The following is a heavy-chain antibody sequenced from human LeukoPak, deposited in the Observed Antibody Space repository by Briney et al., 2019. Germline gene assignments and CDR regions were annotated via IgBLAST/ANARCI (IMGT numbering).Heavy chain of an antibody. CDR2: IYYSGST. D-gene: IGHD1-26*01. V-gene: IGHV4-59*01. CDR3: ARALGYYAFYFDH. J-gene: IGHJ4*02. Sequence: NPSETLSLTCTVSGGSISSYYWSWIRQPPGKGLEWIGYIYYSGSTNYNPSLKSRVTISVDTSKNQFSLKLTSMTAADTAVYYCARALGYYAFYFDHWGQGTLVTVSS. CDR1: GGSISSYY.